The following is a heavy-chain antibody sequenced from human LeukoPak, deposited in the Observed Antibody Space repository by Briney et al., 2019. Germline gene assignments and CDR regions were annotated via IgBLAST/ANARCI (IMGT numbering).Heavy chain of an antibody. J-gene: IGHJ3*02. Sequence: GESLKISCKGSGYSFANYWIGWVRQMPGKGLEWMGIIYAGDSDTRYSPSFQGQVTISADKSISTAYLQWSSLEASDTAMYYCGRTVAAWRNAFDIWGQGTMVTVSS. V-gene: IGHV5-51*01. CDR3: GRTVAAWRNAFDI. CDR1: GYSFANYW. D-gene: IGHD2-15*01. CDR2: IYAGDSDT.